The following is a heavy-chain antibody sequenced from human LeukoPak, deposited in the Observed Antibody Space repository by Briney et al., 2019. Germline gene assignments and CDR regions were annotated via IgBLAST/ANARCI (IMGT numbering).Heavy chain of an antibody. V-gene: IGHV3-7*03. Sequence: GGSLRLSCAASGFTFSSYWMSWVRQAPGKGLEWVANIKQDGSEKYYVDSVKGRFTISRDNAKNSLYLQMNSLGAEDTAVYYCARDLNVVDSSSWSYYYYYYMDVWGKGTTVTVSS. J-gene: IGHJ6*03. CDR1: GFTFSSYW. CDR2: IKQDGSEK. CDR3: ARDLNVVDSSSWSYYYYYYMDV. D-gene: IGHD6-13*01.